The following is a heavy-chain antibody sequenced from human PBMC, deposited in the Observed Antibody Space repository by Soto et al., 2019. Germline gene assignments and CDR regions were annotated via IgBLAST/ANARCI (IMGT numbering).Heavy chain of an antibody. CDR3: AQTTGWPGFDY. J-gene: IGHJ4*02. Sequence: QVQLQESGPGLVKPSETMSLTCTASGASISNKSWNWIRETPGKGLEWIGHIYNGETTTNNPSLKSRGTLSVDPAKSLFSLKLGSVTAADTAVYYFAQTTGWPGFDYWGQGILVTVSS. CDR2: IYNGETT. V-gene: IGHV4-59*01. D-gene: IGHD6-19*01. CDR1: GASISNKS.